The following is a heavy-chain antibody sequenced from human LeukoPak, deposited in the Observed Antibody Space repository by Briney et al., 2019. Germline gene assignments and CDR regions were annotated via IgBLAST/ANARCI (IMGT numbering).Heavy chain of an antibody. J-gene: IGHJ4*02. V-gene: IGHV3-74*01. Sequence: GGSLGLSCAASGFTFSSYWMHWVRQAPGKGLVWVSRINSDGSSTSYADSVKGRFTISRDNAKNTLYLQMNSLRAEDTAVYYCARAYYYDSSGCYTQWGQGTLGTVSS. D-gene: IGHD3-22*01. CDR2: INSDGSST. CDR1: GFTFSSYW. CDR3: ARAYYYDSSGCYTQ.